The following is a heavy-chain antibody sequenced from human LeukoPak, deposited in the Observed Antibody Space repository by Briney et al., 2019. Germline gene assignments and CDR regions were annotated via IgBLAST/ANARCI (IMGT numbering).Heavy chain of an antibody. CDR1: GFTFSDYS. Sequence: PGGSLRLSCAASGFTFSDYSMNWVRQAPGKGLEWVASTSSGSSWIYYADSVRGRFTISRDNAKNLLYPQMNSLRVEDTAIYYCAELGITMIGGVWGKGTTVTISS. CDR3: AELGITMIGGV. CDR2: TSSGSSWI. J-gene: IGHJ6*04. V-gene: IGHV3-21*06. D-gene: IGHD3-10*02.